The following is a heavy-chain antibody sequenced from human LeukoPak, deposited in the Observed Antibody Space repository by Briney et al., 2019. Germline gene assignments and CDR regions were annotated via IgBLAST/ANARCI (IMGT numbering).Heavy chain of an antibody. J-gene: IGHJ4*02. V-gene: IGHV1-18*01. Sequence: ASVKVSCKASGYTFTSYGISWVRQAPGQGLEWMGWISAYNGNTNYAQKLQGRVTMTTDTSTSTAYMELRSLRSDDTAIYYCAKHTWDGGNPLGGIDFWGLGTLVTVSS. D-gene: IGHD4-23*01. CDR1: GYTFTSYG. CDR3: AKHTWDGGNPLGGIDF. CDR2: ISAYNGNT.